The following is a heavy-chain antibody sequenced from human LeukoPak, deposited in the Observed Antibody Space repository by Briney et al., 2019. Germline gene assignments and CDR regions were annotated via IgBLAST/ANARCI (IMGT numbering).Heavy chain of an antibody. CDR1: GFTFSSYG. D-gene: IGHD1-26*01. J-gene: IGHJ4*02. Sequence: GRSLRLSCAASGFTFSSYGMHWVRQAPGKGLEWVAVISYDGSNKYYADSVKGRFSTSRDNSKNTLYLQMNSLRPEDTAVFYCAKGGGGSYLRFDYWGQGTLVTVSS. CDR3: AKGGGGSYLRFDY. CDR2: ISYDGSNK. V-gene: IGHV3-30*18.